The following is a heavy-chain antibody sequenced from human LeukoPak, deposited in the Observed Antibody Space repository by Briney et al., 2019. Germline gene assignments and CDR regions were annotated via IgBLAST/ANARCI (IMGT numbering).Heavy chain of an antibody. CDR1: GYTFTSYD. V-gene: IGHV1-8*01. CDR2: MNPNSGNT. CDR3: ARDQEGFDY. Sequence: ASVKVSRKASGYTFTSYDINWVRQATGQGLEWMGWMNPNSGNTGYAQKFQDRVTVTRDTSTSTVHMELSGLRSEDTAVYYCARDQEGFDYWGQGTQVTVSS. J-gene: IGHJ4*02.